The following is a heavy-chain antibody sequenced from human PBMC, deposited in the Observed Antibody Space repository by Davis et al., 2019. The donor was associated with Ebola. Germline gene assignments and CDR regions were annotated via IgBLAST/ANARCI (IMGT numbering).Heavy chain of an antibody. J-gene: IGHJ6*04. Sequence: PGGSLRLSCAASGFTFSSSAMSWGRQAPGKGLEWVSSIGNSGGSIYYADSVKGRFTISRDNSKNSLYLQMNSLRAEDTAVYYCARDLMVRGDLVSGMDVWGKGTTVTVSS. CDR3: ARDLMVRGDLVSGMDV. V-gene: IGHV3-23*01. CDR1: GFTFSSSA. D-gene: IGHD3-10*01. CDR2: IGNSGGSI.